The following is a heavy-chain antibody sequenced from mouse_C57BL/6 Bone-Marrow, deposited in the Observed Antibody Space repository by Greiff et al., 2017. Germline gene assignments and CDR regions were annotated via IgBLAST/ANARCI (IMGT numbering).Heavy chain of an antibody. Sequence: VQLQESGAELVRPGASVTLSCKASGYTFTDYEMHWVKQTPVHGLEWIGAIDPETGGTAYNQKFKGKAILTADKSSSTAYMELRSLTSEYSAVYYCTRRGAYGNFSWFAYWGQGTLVTVSA. V-gene: IGHV1-15*01. CDR1: GYTFTDYE. CDR2: IDPETGGT. CDR3: TRRGAYGNFSWFAY. J-gene: IGHJ3*01. D-gene: IGHD2-1*01.